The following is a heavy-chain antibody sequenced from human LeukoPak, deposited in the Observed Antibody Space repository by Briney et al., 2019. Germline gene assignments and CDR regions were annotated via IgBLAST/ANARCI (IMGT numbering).Heavy chain of an antibody. V-gene: IGHV4-39*07. J-gene: IGHJ5*02. CDR2: IYHSGST. CDR3: ARGITMVRGVTNWFDP. Sequence: SETLSLTCTVSGGSISSSSYYWGWIRQPPGKGLEWIGSIYHSGSTYYNPSLKSRVTMSVDTSKNQFSLKLSSVTAADTAVYYCARGITMVRGVTNWFDPWGQGTLVTVSS. CDR1: GGSISSSSYY. D-gene: IGHD3-10*01.